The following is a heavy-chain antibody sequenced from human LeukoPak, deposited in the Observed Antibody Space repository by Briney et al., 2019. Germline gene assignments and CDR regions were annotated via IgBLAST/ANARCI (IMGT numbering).Heavy chain of an antibody. Sequence: SETLSLTCTVSGGSINNYYWSWIRQPPGKGLEWIAYIYYSGSTNYNPSLKSRVTISVDTSKNQFSLKLSSVTAADTAIYFCARYSTSSHFFDYWGQGTLVTVSS. CDR1: GGSINNYY. J-gene: IGHJ4*02. CDR2: IYYSGST. D-gene: IGHD6-6*01. V-gene: IGHV4-59*01. CDR3: ARYSTSSHFFDY.